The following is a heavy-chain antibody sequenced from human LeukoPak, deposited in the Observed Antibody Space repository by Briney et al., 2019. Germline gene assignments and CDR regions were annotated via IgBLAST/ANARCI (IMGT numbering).Heavy chain of an antibody. Sequence: GGSLRLSCGASGFTFSSYSMNWVRQAPGKGLEWVSSISSSSSYIYYADSVKGRFTISRDNAKNSLYLQMNSLRAEDTAVYYCARGPLNWFDPWGQGTLVTVSS. CDR3: ARGPLNWFDP. CDR1: GFTFSSYS. CDR2: ISSSSSYI. V-gene: IGHV3-21*01. J-gene: IGHJ5*02.